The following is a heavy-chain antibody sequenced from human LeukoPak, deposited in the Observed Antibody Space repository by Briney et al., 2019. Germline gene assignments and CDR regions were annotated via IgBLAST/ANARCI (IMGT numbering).Heavy chain of an antibody. J-gene: IGHJ4*02. CDR2: IIPIFGTA. D-gene: IGHD4-11*01. CDR1: GYTFTGYY. V-gene: IGHV1-69*06. Sequence: ASVKVSCKASGYTFTGYYMHWVRQAPGQGLEWMGGIIPIFGTANYAQKFQGRVTITADKSTSTAYMELSSLRSEDTAVYYCARADGGSYSNYSDYWGQGTLVTVSS. CDR3: ARADGGSYSNYSDY.